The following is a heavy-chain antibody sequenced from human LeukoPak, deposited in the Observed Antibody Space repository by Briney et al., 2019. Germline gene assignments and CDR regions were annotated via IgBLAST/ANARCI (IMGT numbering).Heavy chain of an antibody. CDR3: ATNDYGKYYFDY. Sequence: GGSLRLSCAASGFTFSPFAMHWVRQAPGKGLEWVAIISYDGSNKYYADSVKGRFTISRDNSKNTLYLQMNSLRGEDTAMYYCATNDYGKYYFDYWGQGTLVTVSS. CDR2: ISYDGSNK. V-gene: IGHV3-30-3*01. D-gene: IGHD4-17*01. CDR1: GFTFSPFA. J-gene: IGHJ4*02.